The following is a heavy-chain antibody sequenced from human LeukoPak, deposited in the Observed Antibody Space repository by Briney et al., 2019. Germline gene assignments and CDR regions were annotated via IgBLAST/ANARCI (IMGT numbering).Heavy chain of an antibody. CDR1: GFSVNNADY. V-gene: IGHV4-38-2*02. J-gene: IGHJ4*02. Sequence: PSETLSLTCSVSGFSVNNADYWAWVRQPPGKRLAWIGNISRSGITSYNPSLNSRITISVDRPKNQISLKVRSATAADTAIYYCARVSAAHEIVAGDYFESWGQGTLVTVSP. CDR3: ARVSAAHEIVAGDYFES. CDR2: ISRSGIT. D-gene: IGHD2-15*01.